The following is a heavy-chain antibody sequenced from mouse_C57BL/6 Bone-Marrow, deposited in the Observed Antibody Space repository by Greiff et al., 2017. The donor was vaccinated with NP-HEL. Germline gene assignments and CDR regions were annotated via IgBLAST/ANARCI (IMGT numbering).Heavy chain of an antibody. V-gene: IGHV1-69*01. J-gene: IGHJ1*03. D-gene: IGHD1-1*01. CDR3: ARETTVVADWYFDG. CDR1: GYTFTSYW. CDR2: IDPSDSYT. Sequence: QVQLQQPGAELVMPGASVKLSCKASGYTFTSYWMHWVKQRPGQGLEWIGEIDPSDSYTNYNQKFKGKSTLTVDKSSSTAYLQLSSLTSEDSAVYYCARETTVVADWYFDGWGTGTTVTVSS.